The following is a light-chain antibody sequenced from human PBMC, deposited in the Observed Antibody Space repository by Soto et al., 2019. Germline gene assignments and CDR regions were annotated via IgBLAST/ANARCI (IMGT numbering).Light chain of an antibody. CDR3: CAYAGSSVYVL. CDR1: SGDVGNFNL. J-gene: IGLJ3*02. CDR2: DVG. Sequence: QSVLTQPASVSGSPGQSITISCTGTSGDVGNFNLVSWYQQHPGKAPHLIISDVGKRPSGVSNRLSGSKSGNTASLTISGLQAEDEADYYCCAYAGSSVYVLFGGGTKLTVL. V-gene: IGLV2-23*02.